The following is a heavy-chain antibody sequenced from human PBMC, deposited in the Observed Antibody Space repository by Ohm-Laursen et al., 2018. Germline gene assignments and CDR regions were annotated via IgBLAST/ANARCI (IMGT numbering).Heavy chain of an antibody. D-gene: IGHD3/OR15-3a*01. CDR1: GFTFIDYD. J-gene: IGHJ4*02. CDR3: ARDRDWAIDY. Sequence: SLRLSCSASGFTFIDYDMNWVRQAPGKGLEWLSYINAYKNDLFYADSVKGRFTISRDNAENLLYLQMDRLRDDDTAVYYCARDRDWAIDYWGQGTLVTVSS. CDR2: INAYKNDL. V-gene: IGHV3-48*02.